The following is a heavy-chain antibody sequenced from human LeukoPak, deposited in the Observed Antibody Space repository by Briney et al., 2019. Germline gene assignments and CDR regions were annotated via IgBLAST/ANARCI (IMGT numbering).Heavy chain of an antibody. CDR1: GFTFSNAW. CDR3: AKDIGCSSTSCYTSRYYGMDV. D-gene: IGHD2-2*02. Sequence: GGSLRLSCAASGFTFSNAWMNWVRQAPGKGLEWVSGISWNSGSKGYADSVKGRFTISRDNAKNSLYLQMNSLRAEDTALYYCAKDIGCSSTSCYTSRYYGMDVWGQGTTVTVSS. J-gene: IGHJ6*02. V-gene: IGHV3-9*01. CDR2: ISWNSGSK.